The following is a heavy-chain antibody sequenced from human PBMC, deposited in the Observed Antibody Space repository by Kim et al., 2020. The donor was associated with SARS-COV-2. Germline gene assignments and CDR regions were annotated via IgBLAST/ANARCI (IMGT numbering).Heavy chain of an antibody. Sequence: GGSLRLSCAASGFTFSSYAMSWVRQAPGKGLEWVSAISGSGGSTYYADSVKGRFTISRDNSKNTLYLQMNSMRAEDTAVYYCAKGAPRYYYDSSGYYFDYWGQGTLVTVSS. D-gene: IGHD3-22*01. J-gene: IGHJ4*02. CDR2: ISGSGGST. CDR1: GFTFSSYA. CDR3: AKGAPRYYYDSSGYYFDY. V-gene: IGHV3-23*01.